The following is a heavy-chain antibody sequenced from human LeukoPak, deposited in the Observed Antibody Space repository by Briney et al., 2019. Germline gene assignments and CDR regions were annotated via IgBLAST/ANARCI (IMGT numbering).Heavy chain of an antibody. D-gene: IGHD1-1*01. CDR1: GFTLTSYG. J-gene: IGHJ4*02. V-gene: IGHV3-23*01. CDR2: ISGSGGST. Sequence: GGSLRLSCAASGFTLTSYGMSWVRQAPGKGLEWVSVISGSGGSTNYADSVKGRFTISGDNFKNTLYLQMNSLRAEDTAVYYCAKDGWNDIPDYWGQGTLVTVSS. CDR3: AKDGWNDIPDY.